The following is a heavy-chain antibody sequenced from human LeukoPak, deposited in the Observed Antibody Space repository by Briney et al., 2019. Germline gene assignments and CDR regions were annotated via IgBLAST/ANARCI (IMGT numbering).Heavy chain of an antibody. CDR3: ARLMDIVVGEWWFDP. CDR2: MNPNSGNT. CDR1: GYTFTSYD. Sequence: APVKVSCKASGYTFTSYDINWVRQATGQGLEWMGWMNPNSGNTGYAQKFQGRVTMTRNTSISTAYMELSSLRSEDTAVYYCARLMDIVVGEWWFDPWGQGTLVTVSS. V-gene: IGHV1-8*01. D-gene: IGHD2-2*03. J-gene: IGHJ5*02.